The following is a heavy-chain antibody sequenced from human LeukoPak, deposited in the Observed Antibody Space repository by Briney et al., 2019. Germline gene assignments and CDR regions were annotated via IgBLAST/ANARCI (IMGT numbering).Heavy chain of an antibody. CDR1: GYTFTSYG. J-gene: IGHJ6*03. CDR3: ARDWGSGWSTKKPDYYYYMDV. V-gene: IGHV1-18*01. D-gene: IGHD6-19*01. Sequence: ASVKVSCKASGYTFTSYGISWVRQAPGQGLEWMGWISAYNGNTNYAQKFQGRVTITADESTSTAYMELSSLRSEDTAVYYCARDWGSGWSTKKPDYYYYMDVWGKGTTVTISS. CDR2: ISAYNGNT.